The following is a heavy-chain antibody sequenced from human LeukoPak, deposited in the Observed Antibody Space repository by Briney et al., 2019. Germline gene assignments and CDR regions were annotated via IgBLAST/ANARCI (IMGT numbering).Heavy chain of an antibody. CDR3: ARDRTLPEGYSSSLDAFDI. V-gene: IGHV4-39*07. CDR2: IYYSGST. CDR1: GGSISSSSYY. D-gene: IGHD6-13*01. Sequence: SETLSLTCTVSGGSISSSSYYWGWIRQPPGKGLEWIGSIYYSGSTYYNPSLKSRVTISVDTSKNQFSLKLSSVTAADTAVYYCARDRTLPEGYSSSLDAFDIWGQGTMVTVSS. J-gene: IGHJ3*02.